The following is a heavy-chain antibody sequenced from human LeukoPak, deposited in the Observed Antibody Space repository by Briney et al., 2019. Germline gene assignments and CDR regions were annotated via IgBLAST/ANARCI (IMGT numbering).Heavy chain of an antibody. CDR1: GGPFSSLT. CDR3: AMTLAGVLDSFDS. J-gene: IGHJ4*02. V-gene: IGHV3-23*01. CDR2: LTGNGGRT. Sequence: PGGSLRLSCAASGGPFSSLTLFWIRQSPGKGLEWVSGLTGNGGRTFYADSVKGRFTISRDNSKNTVFLQVHSLRTEDTAIYYCAMTLAGVLDSFDSWGQGTLVTVSS. D-gene: IGHD1-1*01.